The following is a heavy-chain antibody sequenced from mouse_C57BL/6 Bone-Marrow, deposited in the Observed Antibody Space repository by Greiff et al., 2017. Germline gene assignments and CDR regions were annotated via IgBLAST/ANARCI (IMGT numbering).Heavy chain of an antibody. V-gene: IGHV5-17*01. CDR1: GFTFSDYG. J-gene: IGHJ2*01. D-gene: IGHD1-1*01. CDR3: ARTPFITTVLDY. CDR2: ISSGSSTI. Sequence: EVKLVESGGGLVKPGGSLKLSCAASGFTFSDYGMPWVRQAPEKGLEWVAYISSGSSTIYYADTVKGRFTISRDNAKNTLFLQMTSLRSEDTAMYYCARTPFITTVLDYWGQGTTLTVSS.